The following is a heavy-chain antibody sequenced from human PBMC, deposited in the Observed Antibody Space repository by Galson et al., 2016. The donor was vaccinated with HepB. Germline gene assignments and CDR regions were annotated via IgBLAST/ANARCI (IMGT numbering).Heavy chain of an antibody. V-gene: IGHV3-23*01. CDR3: AKRPYSYGWHYGMDV. D-gene: IGHD5-18*01. J-gene: IGHJ6*02. CDR2: ITSGGTT. Sequence: SLRLSCAASGFTFSSYAMNWVRQAPGKGLEWVSGITSGGTTYYADSVKGRFTISRDNSKNILYLQMKSLRDEDTAVYYCAKRPYSYGWHYGMDVWGQGTLVTVSS. CDR1: GFTFSSYA.